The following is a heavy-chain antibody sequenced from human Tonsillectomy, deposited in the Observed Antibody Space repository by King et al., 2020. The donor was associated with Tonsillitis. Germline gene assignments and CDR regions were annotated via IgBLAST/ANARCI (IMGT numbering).Heavy chain of an antibody. CDR2: ISAYNGNR. CDR1: GYTFTNYG. Sequence: VQLVESGAEVKKPGASVKVSCTASGYTFTNYGINWVRQAPGQGLEWMGWISAYNGNRNYAQKLQGRVTMTTDTSTSTAYMELRSLRSDDTAVYYCARDLIGTDAFDIWGQGTMVTVSS. V-gene: IGHV1-18*01. CDR3: ARDLIGTDAFDI. D-gene: IGHD1-20*01. J-gene: IGHJ3*02.